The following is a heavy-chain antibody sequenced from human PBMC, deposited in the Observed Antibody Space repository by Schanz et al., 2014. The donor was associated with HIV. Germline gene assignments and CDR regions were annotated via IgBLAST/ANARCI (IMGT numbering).Heavy chain of an antibody. V-gene: IGHV3-30*18. J-gene: IGHJ6*02. D-gene: IGHD3-22*01. CDR1: GFTFDSYG. Sequence: QVQLVESGGGVVQPGRSLRLSCAASGFTFDSYGIHWVRQAPGKGLEWVAVISYDGSNKKHADSVKGRFTISRDNSKNTLYLHMKSLRPEDTAVYYCAKDRNHYDSRYRGKGNYYYYYGMDVWGQGTTVTVSS. CDR3: AKDRNHYDSRYRGKGNYYYYYGMDV. CDR2: ISYDGSNK.